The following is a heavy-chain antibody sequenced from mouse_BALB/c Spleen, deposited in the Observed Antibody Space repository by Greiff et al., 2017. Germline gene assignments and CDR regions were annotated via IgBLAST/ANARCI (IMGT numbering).Heavy chain of an antibody. V-gene: IGHV5-6-3*01. Sequence: EVKVVESGGGLVQPGGSLKLSCAASGFTFSSYGMSWVRQTPDKRLELVATINSNGGSTYYPDSVKGRFTISRDNAKNTLYLQMSSLKSEDTAMYYCASRGFYYYGSSGAMDYWGQGTSVTVSS. CDR1: GFTFSSYG. CDR2: INSNGGST. J-gene: IGHJ4*01. CDR3: ASRGFYYYGSSGAMDY. D-gene: IGHD1-1*01.